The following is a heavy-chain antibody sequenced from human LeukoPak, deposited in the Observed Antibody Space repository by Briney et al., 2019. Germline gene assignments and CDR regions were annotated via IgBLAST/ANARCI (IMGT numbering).Heavy chain of an antibody. V-gene: IGHV3-74*01. CDR1: GFTFSSYW. CDR3: ARVITSLQEDSSGYRY. D-gene: IGHD3-22*01. CDR2: INSDGSST. Sequence: GGSLRLSCAASGFTFSSYWMHWVRQAPGKGLVWVSRINSDGSSTSYADSVKGRFTISRDNAKNTLSRQMNSLRAEDTAVYYCARVITSLQEDSSGYRYWGQGTLVTVSS. J-gene: IGHJ4*01.